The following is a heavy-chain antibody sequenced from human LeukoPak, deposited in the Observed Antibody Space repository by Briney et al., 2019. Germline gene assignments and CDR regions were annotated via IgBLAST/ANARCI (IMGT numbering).Heavy chain of an antibody. CDR3: AKSNGYGLVDI. D-gene: IGHD3-10*01. CDR2: IHHSGST. J-gene: IGHJ3*02. V-gene: IGHV4-34*01. CDR1: GGSFSGYY. Sequence: SETLSLTCLVYGGSFSGYYWSWIRQPPGKGLEWVGEIHHSGSTNYNPSLKSRVTISLDTSKNQFSLKLTSVTAADTAVYYCAKSNGYGLVDIWGQGTMVTVSS.